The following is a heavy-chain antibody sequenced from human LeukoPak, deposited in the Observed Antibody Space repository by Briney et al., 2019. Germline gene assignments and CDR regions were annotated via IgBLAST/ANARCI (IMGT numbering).Heavy chain of an antibody. V-gene: IGHV1-2*02. CDR3: ARGVTYCGGACYQTWPY. CDR2: INPNSGGT. J-gene: IGHJ4*02. Sequence: ASVKVSCKASGYTFTGYYMHWVRQAPGQGREWMGGINPNSGGTNYAQKFQGRVTMTRDTSISTAYMELSRLRSDDTAVYYCARGVTYCGGACYQTWPYWGQGTLVTVSS. D-gene: IGHD2-21*02. CDR1: GYTFTGYY.